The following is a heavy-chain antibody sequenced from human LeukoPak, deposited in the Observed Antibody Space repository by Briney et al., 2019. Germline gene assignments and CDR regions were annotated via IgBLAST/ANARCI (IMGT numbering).Heavy chain of an antibody. J-gene: IGHJ4*02. D-gene: IGHD1-26*01. CDR2: IGSDAITK. CDR1: GFSFSSYS. Sequence: GGSLRLSCTASGFSFSSYSMHWVRQAPGKGLEWVAVIGSDAITKYYADFVKGRFTISRDNSKDTLYLQMNSLRAEDTAVYYCARLSGVGATGGYFDYWGQGTLVTVSS. CDR3: ARLSGVGATGGYFDY. V-gene: IGHV3-30*04.